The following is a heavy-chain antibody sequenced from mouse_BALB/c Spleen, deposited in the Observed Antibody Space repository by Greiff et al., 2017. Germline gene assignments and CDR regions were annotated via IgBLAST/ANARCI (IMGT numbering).Heavy chain of an antibody. CDR3: ARDYGYVFYYAMDY. CDR1: GFTFSSYG. J-gene: IGHJ4*01. CDR2: INSNGGST. Sequence: EVQGVESGGGLVQPGGSLKLSCAASGFTFSSYGMSWVRQTPDKRLELVATINSNGGSTYYPDSVKGRFTISRDNAKNTLYLQMSSLKSEDTAMYYCARDYGYVFYYAMDYWGQGTSVTVSS. V-gene: IGHV5-6-3*01. D-gene: IGHD1-2*01.